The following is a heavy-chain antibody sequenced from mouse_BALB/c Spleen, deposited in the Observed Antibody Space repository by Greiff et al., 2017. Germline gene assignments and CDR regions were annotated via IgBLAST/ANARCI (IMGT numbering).Heavy chain of an antibody. CDR3: ARLPLFAY. J-gene: IGHJ3*01. CDR2: IDPFNGGT. Sequence: EVQLQQSGPELMKPGASVKISCKASGYSFTSYYMHWVKQSHGKSLEWIGYIDPFNGGTSYNQKFKGKATLTVDKSSSTAYMHLSSLTSEDSAVYYCARLPLFAYWGQGTLVTVSA. CDR1: GYSFTSYY. V-gene: IGHV1-28*01.